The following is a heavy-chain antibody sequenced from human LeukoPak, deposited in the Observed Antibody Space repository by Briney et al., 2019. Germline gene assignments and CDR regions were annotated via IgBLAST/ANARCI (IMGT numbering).Heavy chain of an antibody. V-gene: IGHV4-59*01. Sequence: SETLSLTSTVSGGSISNYYWSWIRQPPGKGLEWIGYIYSSGSTNFNPSLKSRVTISVDTSKNHFSLNLSSVTAADTAVYYCARWGSIAAARFDYWGQGTLVTVSS. D-gene: IGHD6-13*01. CDR1: GGSISNYY. J-gene: IGHJ4*02. CDR3: ARWGSIAAARFDY. CDR2: IYSSGST.